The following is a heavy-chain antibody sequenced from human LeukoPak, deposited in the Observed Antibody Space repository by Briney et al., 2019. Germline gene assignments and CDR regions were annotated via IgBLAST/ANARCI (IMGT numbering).Heavy chain of an antibody. Sequence: GASAKVSCQASGYTFTSYAISWVQQAPGQGLEWMGWISTSNGNTNYAQKFQDRVAMTTDTSTSTAYMELRSLRSGDSAMYYCARDVLWGARNYWGQGTLVTVSS. J-gene: IGHJ4*02. CDR2: ISTSNGNT. CDR3: ARDVLWGARNY. V-gene: IGHV1-18*01. CDR1: GYTFTSYA. D-gene: IGHD2-21*01.